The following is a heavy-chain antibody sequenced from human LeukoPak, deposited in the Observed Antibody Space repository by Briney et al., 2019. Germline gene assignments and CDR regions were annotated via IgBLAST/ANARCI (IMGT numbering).Heavy chain of an antibody. D-gene: IGHD4-23*01. CDR1: GGTFSSYA. V-gene: IGHV1-69*04. Sequence: GAPVKVSCKASGGTFSSYAISWVRQAPGQGLEWMGRIIPILGIANYAQKFQGRVTITADKSTSTAYMELSSLRSEDTAVYYCATSYGGTLGWFDPWGQGTLVTVSS. J-gene: IGHJ5*02. CDR3: ATSYGGTLGWFDP. CDR2: IIPILGIA.